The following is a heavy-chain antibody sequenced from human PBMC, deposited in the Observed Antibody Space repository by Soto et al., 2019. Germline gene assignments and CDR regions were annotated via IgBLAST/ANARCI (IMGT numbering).Heavy chain of an antibody. CDR3: ASTTMTTVTTDWFDP. CDR2: ISGSGGST. D-gene: IGHD4-4*01. CDR1: GFTFSSYA. J-gene: IGHJ5*02. V-gene: IGHV3-23*01. Sequence: EVQLLESGGGLVQPGGSLRLSCAASGFTFSSYAMSWGRQAPGKGLEWVSAISGSGGSTYYADSVKGPFTISRDNSKNTLYLQMNSLRAEDTAVYYCASTTMTTVTTDWFDPWGQGTLVTVSS.